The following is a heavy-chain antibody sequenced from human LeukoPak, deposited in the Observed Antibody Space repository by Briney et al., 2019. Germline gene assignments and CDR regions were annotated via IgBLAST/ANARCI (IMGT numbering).Heavy chain of an antibody. Sequence: PGGSLRLSCAASGFTFSSYGMHWVRQAPGKGLEWVAFIRYDGSNKYYADSVKGRFTISRDNSKNTLYLQMNSLRAEDTAVYYCAKGRILGYCSGGSCYPGSYFDYWGQGTLVTVSS. D-gene: IGHD2-15*01. CDR2: IRYDGSNK. V-gene: IGHV3-30*02. CDR1: GFTFSSYG. CDR3: AKGRILGYCSGGSCYPGSYFDY. J-gene: IGHJ4*02.